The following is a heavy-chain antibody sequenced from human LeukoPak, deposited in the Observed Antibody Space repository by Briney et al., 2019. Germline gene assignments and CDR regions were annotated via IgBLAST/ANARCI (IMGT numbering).Heavy chain of an antibody. V-gene: IGHV4-61*02. Sequence: KSSETLSLTCTVSGGSISSGSYYWSWIRQPAGKGLEWIGRIYTSGSTNYNPSLKSRVTISVDTSKNQFSLKLSSVTAADTAVYYCARSPSASGPRGYFDLWGRGTLVTVSS. CDR2: IYTSGST. J-gene: IGHJ2*01. CDR1: GGSISSGSYY. CDR3: ARSPSASGPRGYFDL. D-gene: IGHD1-26*01.